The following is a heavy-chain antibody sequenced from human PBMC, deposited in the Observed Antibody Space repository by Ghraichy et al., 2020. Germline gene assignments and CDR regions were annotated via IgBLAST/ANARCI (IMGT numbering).Heavy chain of an antibody. V-gene: IGHV1-46*03. J-gene: IGHJ6*02. D-gene: IGHD6-6*01. CDR2: INPSGGST. CDR1: GYTFTSYY. CDR3: ARGSRPRVAARPLRDYYGMDV. Sequence: ASVKVSCKASGYTFTSYYMHWVRQAPGQGLEWMGIINPSGGSTSYAQKFQGRVTMTRDTSTSTVYMELSSLRSEDTAVYYCARGSRPRVAARPLRDYYGMDVWGQGTTVTVSS.